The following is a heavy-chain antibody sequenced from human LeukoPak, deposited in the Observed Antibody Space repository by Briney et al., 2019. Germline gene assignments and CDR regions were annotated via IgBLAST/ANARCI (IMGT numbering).Heavy chain of an antibody. CDR1: GGSINSHY. D-gene: IGHD6-19*01. V-gene: IGHV4-59*08. J-gene: IGHJ4*02. Sequence: SETLSLTCAVSGGSINSHYWGWIRQPPGEGLQWIGDIYYTGKINYNPSLKSRVTITLDTSKDHLSLNLTSVLAADTAIYYCVRRDTGWNYFDYWGQGILVTVAS. CDR3: VRRDTGWNYFDY. CDR2: IYYTGKI.